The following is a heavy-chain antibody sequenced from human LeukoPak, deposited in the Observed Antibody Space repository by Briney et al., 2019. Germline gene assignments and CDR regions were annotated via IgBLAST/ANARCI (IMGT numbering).Heavy chain of an antibody. D-gene: IGHD2-2*02. CDR3: ARDECPLWSISCHRGFDP. J-gene: IGHJ5*02. V-gene: IGHV3-23*01. Sequence: GGSPRLSCAASGFTFSSYAMSWVRQAPGKGLEWVSAISGSGGSTYYADSVKGRFTISRDNSKNTLYLQMNSLRAEDTAVYYCARDECPLWSISCHRGFDPWGQGLLVTVSS. CDR1: GFTFSSYA. CDR2: ISGSGGST.